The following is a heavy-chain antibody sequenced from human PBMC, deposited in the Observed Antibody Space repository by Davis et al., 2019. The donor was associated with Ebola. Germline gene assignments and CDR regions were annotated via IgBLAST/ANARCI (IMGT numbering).Heavy chain of an antibody. J-gene: IGHJ4*02. CDR1: GGSISSHY. CDR3: ARQGWYSSSSFDY. Sequence: MPSETLSLTCAVSGGSISSHYWSWIRQSPGKGLEWIGEINHSGSTNYNPSLKSRVTISVDTSKNQFSLKLSSVTAADTAVYYCARQGWYSSSSFDYWGQGTLVTVSS. D-gene: IGHD6-6*01. V-gene: IGHV4-59*08. CDR2: INHSGST.